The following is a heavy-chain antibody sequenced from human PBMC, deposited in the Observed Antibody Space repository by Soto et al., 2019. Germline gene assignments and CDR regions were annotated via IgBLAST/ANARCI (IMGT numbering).Heavy chain of an antibody. CDR2: INHSGST. CDR3: ARGKVNCSGGSSPRSSDD. V-gene: IGHV4-34*01. D-gene: IGHD2-15*01. CDR1: GGSFSGYY. J-gene: IGHJ4*02. Sequence: PSETLSLTCAVYGGSFSGYYWSWIRQPPGKGLEWIGEINHSGSTNYNPSLKSRVTISVDTSKNQFSLKLSSVTAADTAVYYCARGKVNCSGGSSPRSSDDWGQGPLVTLSS.